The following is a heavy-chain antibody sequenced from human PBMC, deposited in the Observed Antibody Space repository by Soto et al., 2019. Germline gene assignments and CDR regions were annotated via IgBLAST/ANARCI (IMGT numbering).Heavy chain of an antibody. CDR1: GGSISSGGYY. J-gene: IGHJ1*01. CDR3: ARAVTYDPYFQL. V-gene: IGHV4-31*03. CDR2: IYYSGST. Sequence: SETLSLTCTVSGGSISSGGYYWSWIRQHPGKGLEWIGYIYYSGSTYYNPSLKSRVTISVDASKNQFSLKLSSVTAADTAVYYCARAVTYDPYFQLWGQGTLVTVSS. D-gene: IGHD4-17*01.